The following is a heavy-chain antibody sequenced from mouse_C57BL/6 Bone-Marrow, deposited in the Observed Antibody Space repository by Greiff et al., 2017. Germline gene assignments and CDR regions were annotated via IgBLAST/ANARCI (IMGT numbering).Heavy chain of an antibody. V-gene: IGHV5-17*01. J-gene: IGHJ2*01. CDR3: ARDYYGSSSYFDD. CDR2: ISSGSSTI. D-gene: IGHD1-1*01. CDR1: GFTFSDYG. Sequence: EVQRVESGGGLVKPGGSLKLSCAASGFTFSDYGMHWVRQAPEKGLEWVAYISSGSSTIYYADTVKGRFTISRYTAKNTLFLQMTSLRSEDTAMYYCARDYYGSSSYFDDWGQGTTLTVSS.